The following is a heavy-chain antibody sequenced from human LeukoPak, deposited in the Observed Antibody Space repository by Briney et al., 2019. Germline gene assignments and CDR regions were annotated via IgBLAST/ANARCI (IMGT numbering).Heavy chain of an antibody. V-gene: IGHV3-74*01. D-gene: IGHD5-12*01. J-gene: IGHJ3*02. CDR3: ARDQYSGYDRAFDI. CDR1: GFTFSSYW. CDR2: INSDGSST. Sequence: GGSLRLPCAASGFTFSSYWMHWVRQAPGKGLVWVSRINSDGSSTTYADSVKGRFTISRDNAKNTLYLQVNSLRAEDTAVYYCARDQYSGYDRAFDIWGQGTMVTVSS.